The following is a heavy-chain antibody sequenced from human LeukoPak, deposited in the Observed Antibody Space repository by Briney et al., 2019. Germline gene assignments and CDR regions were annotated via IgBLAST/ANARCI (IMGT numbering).Heavy chain of an antibody. D-gene: IGHD2-2*01. V-gene: IGHV4-39*01. Sequence: SETLSLTCTVSGGSISSRNYHWAWIRQPPGKGLDWIGSISYTGSIFYNPSLKSRVTISVDTSKNQFSLRLSSVTAADTAIYYCARAERSGTSFPWDYWGQGTLVTVSS. CDR2: ISYTGSI. CDR3: ARAERSGTSFPWDY. J-gene: IGHJ4*02. CDR1: GGSISSRNYH.